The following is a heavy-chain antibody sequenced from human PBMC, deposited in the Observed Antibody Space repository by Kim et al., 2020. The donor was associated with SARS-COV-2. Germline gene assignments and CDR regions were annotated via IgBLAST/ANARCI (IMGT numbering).Heavy chain of an antibody. V-gene: IGHV3-48*03. CDR1: GFTFSSYD. D-gene: IGHD3-10*01. J-gene: IGHJ4*02. Sequence: GGSLRLSCAASGFTFSSYDMNWVRQAPGKGLEWVSYISSSGSTIYYADSVKGRFTISRDNAKNSLYLQMNSLRAEDTAVYYCAREEEFFDYWGQGTLVTVSS. CDR2: ISSSGSTI. CDR3: AREEEFFDY.